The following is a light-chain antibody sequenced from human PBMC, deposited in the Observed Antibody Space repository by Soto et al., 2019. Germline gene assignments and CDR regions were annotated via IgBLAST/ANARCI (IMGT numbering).Light chain of an antibody. V-gene: IGLV2-14*03. CDR3: SSFTSLSTFV. CDR2: DVS. Sequence: QSVLTQPASVSGSRGQSITISCTGTSSDIGRYDYVSWFQQHPGTVPKLIIYDVSNWPSGVSDRFSGSKSGNTASLTISGLHADEEADYYCSSFTSLSTFVFGGGTKVTVL. CDR1: SSDIGRYDY. J-gene: IGLJ1*01.